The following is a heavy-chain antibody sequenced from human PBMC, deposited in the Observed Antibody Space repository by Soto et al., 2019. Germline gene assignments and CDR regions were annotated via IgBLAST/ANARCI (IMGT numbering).Heavy chain of an antibody. J-gene: IGHJ6*02. CDR1: GFTFSSYG. V-gene: IGHV3-33*01. Sequence: QAGGSLRLSCAASGFTFSSYGMHWVRQAPGKGLEWVAVIWYDGSNKYYADSVKGRFTISRDNSKNTLYLQMNSLRAEDTAVYYCARDDYGGNSHPNWVYYYYGMDVWGQGTTVTVSS. D-gene: IGHD4-17*01. CDR3: ARDDYGGNSHPNWVYYYYGMDV. CDR2: IWYDGSNK.